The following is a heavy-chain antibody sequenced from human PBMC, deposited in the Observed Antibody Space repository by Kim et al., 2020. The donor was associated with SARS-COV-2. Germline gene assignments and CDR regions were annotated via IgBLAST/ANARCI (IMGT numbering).Heavy chain of an antibody. D-gene: IGHD3-10*01. V-gene: IGHV3-23*01. CDR3: AKEGNYYASGRYYSVFD. CDR2: IGASGGYT. Sequence: GGSLRLSCAASGFTFSNFAMRWVRQAPGKGLEWVSSIGASGGYTYYADSVKGRFTISRDNSKNTLYLQIKSLRAEDTAVYYCAKEGNYYASGRYYSVFD. J-gene: IGHJ4*01. CDR1: GFTFSNFA.